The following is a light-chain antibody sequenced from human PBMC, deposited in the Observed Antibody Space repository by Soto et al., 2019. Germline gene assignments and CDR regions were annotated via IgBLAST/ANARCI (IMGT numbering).Light chain of an antibody. Sequence: QAVVTQEPSLTVSPGGTVTLTCGSSTGTVTSGHYPYWFHQKPGQAPRTLVYNTSDKHSWTPARFSGSLLGVKAALTLSGAQPEDEADFYCLLSYSGARVFGGGTKLTVL. CDR1: TGTVTSGHY. J-gene: IGLJ3*02. V-gene: IGLV7-46*01. CDR2: NTS. CDR3: LLSYSGARV.